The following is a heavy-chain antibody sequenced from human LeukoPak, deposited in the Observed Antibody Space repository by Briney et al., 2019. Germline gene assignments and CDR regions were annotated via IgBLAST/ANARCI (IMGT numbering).Heavy chain of an antibody. D-gene: IGHD6-13*01. CDR3: TTVWGDSSRDIYYYYYYMDV. J-gene: IGHJ6*03. CDR1: GFTFSNAW. CDR2: IKSKTDGGTT. V-gene: IGHV3-15*01. Sequence: PGGSLRLSCAASGFTFSNAWMSWVRQAPGKGLEWVGRIKSKTDGGTTDYAAPVKGRFTISRDDSKNTLYLQMNSLKTEDTAVYYCTTVWGDSSRDIYYYYYYMDVWGKGTTITVSS.